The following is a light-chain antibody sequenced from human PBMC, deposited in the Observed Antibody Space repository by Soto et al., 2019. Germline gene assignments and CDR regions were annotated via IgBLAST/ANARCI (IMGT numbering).Light chain of an antibody. V-gene: IGLV1-44*01. CDR2: SNN. Sequence: QSVVTQPPSASGTPGQRVTISCSGGSSNIGSNTVNWYHQLPGTAPKVLIYSNNQRPSGVPDRFSGSKSGTSASLAISGLQSEDEADYYCAAWDDSLNACVFGTGTKVTVL. J-gene: IGLJ1*01. CDR1: SSNIGSNT. CDR3: AAWDDSLNACV.